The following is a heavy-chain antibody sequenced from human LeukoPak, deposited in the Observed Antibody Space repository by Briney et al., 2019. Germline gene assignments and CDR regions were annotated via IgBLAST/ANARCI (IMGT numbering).Heavy chain of an antibody. Sequence: GGSLRLSCAASGFTFSSYSMNWVRQAPGKGLEWVSSISSSSSYIYYADSVKGRFTISRDNAKNSLYLQMNSLRAEDTAVYYCARSLLLPYYFDYWGQGTLVTVSS. V-gene: IGHV3-21*01. CDR3: ARSLLLPYYFDY. CDR1: GFTFSSYS. CDR2: ISSSSSYI. D-gene: IGHD3-22*01. J-gene: IGHJ4*02.